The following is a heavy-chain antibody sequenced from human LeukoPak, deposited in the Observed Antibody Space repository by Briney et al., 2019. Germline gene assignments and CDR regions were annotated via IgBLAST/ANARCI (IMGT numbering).Heavy chain of an antibody. CDR1: GFTFSSYS. CDR2: ISGSGTGGRT. V-gene: IGHV3-23*01. CDR3: AKDRLGGPYFFHY. Sequence: GGSLRLSCAASGFTFSSYSMSWVRQAPGKGLEWVSGISGSGTGGRTYYADSVKGRFTISRDNSKNTLYLQINSLRAEDTAVYFCAKDRLGGPYFFHYWGQGTLVTVSS. J-gene: IGHJ4*02. D-gene: IGHD3-16*01.